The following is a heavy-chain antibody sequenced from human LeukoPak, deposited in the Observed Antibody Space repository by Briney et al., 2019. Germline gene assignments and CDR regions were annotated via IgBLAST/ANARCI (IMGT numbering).Heavy chain of an antibody. V-gene: IGHV3-30*18. CDR2: ISNDGSKK. Sequence: GGSLRLSCAASGFTFSSYCMHWLRQAPGKGLDWVAVISNDGSKKYYADSVKGRFTISRDNSKNTLSLQVSRLRTEDTAVYYCAKDRYSYAFEYSDSWGQGTLVTVSS. J-gene: IGHJ4*02. CDR3: AKDRYSYAFEYSDS. CDR1: GFTFSSYC. D-gene: IGHD5-18*01.